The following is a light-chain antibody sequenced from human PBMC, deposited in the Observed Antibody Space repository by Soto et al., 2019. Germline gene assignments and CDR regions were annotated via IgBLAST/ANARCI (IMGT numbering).Light chain of an antibody. CDR2: HAS. CDR1: QSVLSSSNNKNW. Sequence: DIVMTQSPDSLAVSLGERATINCKSSQSVLSSSNNKNWLAWYQQKPGTAPKVLIYHASNLQSGVPSRFSGSGSGTEFTLTISSLQPDDFATYYCQQYNSYSFGQGTKVDIK. V-gene: IGKV1-5*01. CDR3: QQYNSYS. J-gene: IGKJ1*01.